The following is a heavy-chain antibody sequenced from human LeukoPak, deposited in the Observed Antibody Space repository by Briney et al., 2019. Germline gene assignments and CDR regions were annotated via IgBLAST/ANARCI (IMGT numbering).Heavy chain of an antibody. CDR1: GFTFTSYA. J-gene: IGHJ4*02. D-gene: IGHD3-10*01. V-gene: IGHV3-23*01. CDR3: AKDRFYYGSGTYYTPTFDY. CDR2: IDGSGGNT. Sequence: GGSLRLSCAASGFTFTSYAMSWVRQAPGKGLEWVSSIDGSGGNTYYSDFVRGRFTISRDNSKNTLYLQMNSLRAEETAVYYCAKDRFYYGSGTYYTPTFDYWGQGTLVTVSS.